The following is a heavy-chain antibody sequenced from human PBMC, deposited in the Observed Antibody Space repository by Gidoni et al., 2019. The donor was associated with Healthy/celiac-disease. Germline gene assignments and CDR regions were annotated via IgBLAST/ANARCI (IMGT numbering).Heavy chain of an antibody. V-gene: IGHV3-9*01. CDR2: ISWNSGSI. D-gene: IGHD6-13*01. CDR1: GFTFDDSA. CDR3: AKEGLGSSWHGAMGGFDY. Sequence: EVQLVESGGGLVQPGRSLRLSCAASGFTFDDSALHWVRQAPGKGLEWVSGISWNSGSIGYADSVKGRFTISRDNAKNSLYLQMNSLRAEDTALYYCAKEGLGSSWHGAMGGFDYWGQGTLVTVSS. J-gene: IGHJ4*02.